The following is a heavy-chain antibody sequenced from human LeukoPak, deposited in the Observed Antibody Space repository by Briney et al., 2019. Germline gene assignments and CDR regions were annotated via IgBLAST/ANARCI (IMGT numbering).Heavy chain of an antibody. D-gene: IGHD3-22*01. J-gene: IGHJ4*02. Sequence: QAGGSLRLSCAASGFTFSSYWMSWVRQAPGKGLEWVANIKQDGSEKYYVDSVKGRFTISRDNAKNSLYLQMNSLRAEDTAVYYCARDADYYDSSGYYSWGGNDYWGQGTLVTVSS. CDR3: ARDADYYDSSGYYSWGGNDY. V-gene: IGHV3-7*01. CDR1: GFTFSSYW. CDR2: IKQDGSEK.